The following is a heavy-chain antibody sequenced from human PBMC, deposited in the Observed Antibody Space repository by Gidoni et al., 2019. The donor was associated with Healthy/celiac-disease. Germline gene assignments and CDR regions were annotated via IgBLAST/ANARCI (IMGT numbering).Heavy chain of an antibody. D-gene: IGHD6-13*01. CDR1: GYTFTGYY. V-gene: IGHV1-2*06. CDR2: SNPNSGGT. CDR3: ARPLKNQAGSSRVYGMDV. J-gene: IGHJ6*02. Sequence: QVQLVQSGAEVKKPGASVQVSCKASGYTFTGYYMHWVRQAPGQGLEWMGRSNPNSGGTNYAQKFQGRVTMTRDTSISTAYMELSRLRSDDTAVYYCARPLKNQAGSSRVYGMDVWGQGTTVTVSS.